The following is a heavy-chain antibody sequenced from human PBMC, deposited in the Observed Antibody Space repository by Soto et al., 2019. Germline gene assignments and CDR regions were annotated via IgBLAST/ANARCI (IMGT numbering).Heavy chain of an antibody. D-gene: IGHD1-26*01. CDR3: AKDQKWDLPHYLDH. CDR1: GFTFSSSA. CDR2: ISGSGDST. V-gene: IGHV3-23*01. J-gene: IGHJ4*02. Sequence: EVQLLESGGGLVQPGESLRLSCAASGFTFSSSAMSWVRQAPGKELEWVSTISGSGDSTFYADSVKGRFTISRDNSKNTLYLQTNSLRAEDTAVYHCAKDQKWDLPHYLDHWGQGTLVAVSS.